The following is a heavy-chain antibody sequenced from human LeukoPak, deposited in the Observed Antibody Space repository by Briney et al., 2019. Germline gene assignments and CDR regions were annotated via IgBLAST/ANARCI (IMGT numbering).Heavy chain of an antibody. CDR2: ISGSGGST. D-gene: IGHD1-1*01. V-gene: IGHV3-23*01. Sequence: PGGSLRLSCAASGFTFSSYAMSWVRQAPGKGLERVSAISGSGGSTYYADSVKGRFTISRDNSKNTLYLQMNSLRAEDTAVYYCAKSIRLLYEQEDPAGIDAFDIWGQGTMVTVSS. CDR1: GFTFSSYA. CDR3: AKSIRLLYEQEDPAGIDAFDI. J-gene: IGHJ3*02.